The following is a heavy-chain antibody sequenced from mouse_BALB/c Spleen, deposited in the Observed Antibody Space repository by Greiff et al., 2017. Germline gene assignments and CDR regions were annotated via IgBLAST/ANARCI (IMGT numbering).Heavy chain of an antibody. Sequence: EVQLQQSGAELVKPGASVKLSCTASGFNIKDTYMHWVKQRPEQGLEWIGRIDPANGNTKYDPKFQGKATITADTSSNTAYLQLSSLTSEDTAVYYCARDLLYCSGRGAMDYWGQGTSVTVSS. CDR1: GFNIKDTY. V-gene: IGHV14-3*02. CDR2: IDPANGNT. CDR3: ARDLLYCSGRGAMDY. J-gene: IGHJ4*01. D-gene: IGHD1-1*01.